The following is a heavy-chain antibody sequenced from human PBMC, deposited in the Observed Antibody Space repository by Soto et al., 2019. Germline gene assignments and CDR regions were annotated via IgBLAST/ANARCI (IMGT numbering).Heavy chain of an antibody. D-gene: IGHD3-9*01. CDR3: AREYYGLLTGYYTDY. Sequence: EVQLVESGGDLVQRGGSLRLSCAASGFPFSSYWMHWVRHTPGKGLDWVARISGDGVTTYYADSVTGRFTVSRDNAKITLSLQISGLRAEDTAVYYCAREYYGLLTGYYTDYWGQGTLVSVSS. CDR2: ISGDGVTT. V-gene: IGHV3-74*01. J-gene: IGHJ4*02. CDR1: GFPFSSYW.